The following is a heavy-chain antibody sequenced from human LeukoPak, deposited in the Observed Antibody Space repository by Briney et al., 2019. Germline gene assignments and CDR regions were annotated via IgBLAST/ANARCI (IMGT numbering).Heavy chain of an antibody. D-gene: IGHD4-23*01. CDR3: ARQTTVATDC. Sequence: PATSLRLSCAASGFTFSNYGMHWVRQAPGKGLEWVALIWFDGTNKYYADSVKGRFTIPRDNSNNTLYLQMNSLRVEDTAVYYCARQTTVATDCWGQGTLVTVSS. CDR1: GFTFSNYG. CDR2: IWFDGTNK. V-gene: IGHV3-33*01. J-gene: IGHJ4*02.